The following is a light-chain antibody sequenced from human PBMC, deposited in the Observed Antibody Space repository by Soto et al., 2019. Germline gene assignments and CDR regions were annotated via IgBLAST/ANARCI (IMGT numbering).Light chain of an antibody. Sequence: AIRMTRSPSSFSASTGDRVTITCRASQGISSYLAWYQQKPGKAPKLLIYAASTLQSGVPSRFSGSGSGTDFTLTISCLQSEDFATYYCQQYYSFLSFGQGTKVEIK. CDR3: QQYYSFLS. CDR2: AAS. J-gene: IGKJ1*01. V-gene: IGKV1-8*01. CDR1: QGISSY.